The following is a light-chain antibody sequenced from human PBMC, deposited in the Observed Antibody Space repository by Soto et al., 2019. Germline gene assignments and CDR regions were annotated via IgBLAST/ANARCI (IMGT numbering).Light chain of an antibody. CDR3: QQRTNWPPT. Sequence: EIVLTQSPATLSLSPGERATLSCRASQSVRNDLVWYHQKPGQAPRVLIYSASTRATGIPARFSGSGSGTDFTLNISSLDPEDFAVYYCQQRTNWPPTFGGGTKVEMK. CDR1: QSVRND. V-gene: IGKV3-11*01. J-gene: IGKJ4*01. CDR2: SAS.